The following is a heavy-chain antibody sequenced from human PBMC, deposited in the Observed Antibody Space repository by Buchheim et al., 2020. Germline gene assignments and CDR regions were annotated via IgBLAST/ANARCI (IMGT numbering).Heavy chain of an antibody. J-gene: IGHJ4*02. V-gene: IGHV4-4*02. CDR3: TREIVGNTPSFDY. CDR1: GGSISSNNW. Sequence: QVQLQESGPGLVKPSGTLSLTCAVPGGSISSNNWWHWARQPPGKGLEWIGEIFHSGSTNYNPSLKSRVTISVDRSENQLSLRLTSVTAADTAVYYCTREIVGNTPSFDYWGQGTL. D-gene: IGHD2-21*01. CDR2: IFHSGST.